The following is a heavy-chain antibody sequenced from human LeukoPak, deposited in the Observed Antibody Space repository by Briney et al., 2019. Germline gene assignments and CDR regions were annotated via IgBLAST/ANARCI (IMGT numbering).Heavy chain of an antibody. CDR2: ISGSGGST. CDR1: GFTFSSYA. J-gene: IGHJ4*02. Sequence: GGSLRLSCAASGFTFSSYAMSWVRQAPGKGLEWVSAISGSGGSTYYADSVKGRFTISRDNSKNTLYLQMNSLSAEDTAVYYCARDPDIAPAGTTGDYFDYWGQGTLVTVSS. CDR3: ARDPDIAPAGTTGDYFDY. V-gene: IGHV3-23*01. D-gene: IGHD6-13*01.